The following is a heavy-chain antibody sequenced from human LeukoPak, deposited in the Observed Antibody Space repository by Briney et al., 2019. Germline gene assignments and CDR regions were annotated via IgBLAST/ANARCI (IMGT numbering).Heavy chain of an antibody. D-gene: IGHD5-24*01. J-gene: IGHJ4*02. CDR1: GYRFTSYW. CDR3: ARRRDGYPDYFDH. Sequence: GESLKISCKGSGYRFTSYWIGWIRQMPGKGLEWMGIIYPGDSDTRYSPSFQGQVTISADKSISTAYLQWSSLKASDTAMCYCARRRDGYPDYFDHWGQGTLVTVSS. V-gene: IGHV5-51*01. CDR2: IYPGDSDT.